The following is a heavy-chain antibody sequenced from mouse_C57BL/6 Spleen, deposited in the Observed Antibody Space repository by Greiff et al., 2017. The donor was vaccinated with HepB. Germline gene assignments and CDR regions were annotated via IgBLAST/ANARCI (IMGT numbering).Heavy chain of an antibody. CDR1: GYSITSGYY. D-gene: IGHD2-5*01. J-gene: IGHJ4*01. Sequence: EVQLQESGPGLVKPSQSLSLTCSVTGYSITSGYYWNWIRQFPGNKLEWMGYISYDGSNNYNPSLKNRISITRDTSKNQFFLKLNSVTTEDTATYYCARETSYYSNYGAMDYWGQGTSVTVSS. CDR3: ARETSYYSNYGAMDY. V-gene: IGHV3-6*01. CDR2: ISYDGSN.